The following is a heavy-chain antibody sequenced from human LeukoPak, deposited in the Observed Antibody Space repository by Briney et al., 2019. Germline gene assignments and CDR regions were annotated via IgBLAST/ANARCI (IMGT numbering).Heavy chain of an antibody. CDR1: GGTFSSYA. CDR3: ASVLVYDIPLSFDY. D-gene: IGHD3-9*01. V-gene: IGHV1-69*06. J-gene: IGHJ4*02. CDR2: GIPIFGTA. Sequence: PGSSVKVSCKASGGTFSSYAISEVRQAPAQGLEWMEGGIPIFGTANYAQKFQGRVTITADKSTRTAYMELSSLRSEDTAVYYCASVLVYDIPLSFDYWGQGNLVTVSS.